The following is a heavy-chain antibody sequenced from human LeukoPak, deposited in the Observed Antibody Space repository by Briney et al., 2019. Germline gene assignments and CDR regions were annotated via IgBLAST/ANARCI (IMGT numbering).Heavy chain of an antibody. J-gene: IGHJ5*02. D-gene: IGHD3-22*01. Sequence: GESLKISCKGSGYSFTSYWTAWVRQMPGKGLEWMGIIYPGDSDTRYSPPFQGQVTISADKSISTAYLQWSSLKASDTAMYYCARHAHYYDSSDKWFDPWGQGTLVTVSS. CDR2: IYPGDSDT. CDR3: ARHAHYYDSSDKWFDP. CDR1: GYSFTSYW. V-gene: IGHV5-51*01.